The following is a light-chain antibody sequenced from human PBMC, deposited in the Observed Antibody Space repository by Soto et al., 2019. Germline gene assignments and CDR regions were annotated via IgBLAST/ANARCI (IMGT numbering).Light chain of an antibody. V-gene: IGKV1-5*03. CDR1: QRIKSW. CDR2: QAS. CDR3: QQYNSHWSWT. J-gene: IGKJ1*01. Sequence: DIQMTQSPSTLAASPGDRVTITCRASQRIKSWLAWYQQKPGKAPKLLIYQASNLQRGVPSRFSGSGFGTEFTLTISSLQPEDFAMYYCQQYNSHWSWTFGQGNKVEI.